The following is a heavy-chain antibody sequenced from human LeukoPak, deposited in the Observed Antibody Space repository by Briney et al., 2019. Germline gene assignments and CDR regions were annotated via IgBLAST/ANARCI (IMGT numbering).Heavy chain of an antibody. CDR1: GGSISSYY. D-gene: IGHD3-10*01. CDR2: IYHSGSP. CDR3: ATFGEAFLYYFDY. J-gene: IGHJ4*02. Sequence: PSETLSLTCTVSGGSISSYYWGWIRQPPGKGLEWIGSIYHSGSPYYNPSLKSRVTISVDTSKNQFSLKVNSVTAADTAVYYCATFGEAFLYYFDYWGQGTLVTVSS. V-gene: IGHV4-38-2*02.